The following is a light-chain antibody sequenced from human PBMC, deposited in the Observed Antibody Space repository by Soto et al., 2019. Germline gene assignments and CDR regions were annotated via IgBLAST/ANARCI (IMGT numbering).Light chain of an antibody. CDR3: QQYGSSGT. CDR1: QSVSSN. V-gene: IGKV3-20*01. Sequence: EIVMTPSPATLSVSPGDRATLSCRASQSVSSNLAWYQQRPGQAPRLLIYGASNRATGIPDRFSGSGSGTDFTLTISRLEPEDFAVYYCQQYGSSGTFGQGTKVDNK. CDR2: GAS. J-gene: IGKJ1*01.